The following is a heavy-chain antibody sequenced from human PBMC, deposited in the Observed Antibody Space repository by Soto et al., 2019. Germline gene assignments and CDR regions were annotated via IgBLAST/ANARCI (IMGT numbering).Heavy chain of an antibody. Sequence: QITLNESGPTLVKPTQTLTLTCTFSGFSLSTRGVGVGWIRQPPGKALEWLALLYWDDDERYSPSLMSRLTITKDTSKNQLFLTMTNVDPVDTATYYCAHRPRGFTYFFDYWGQGTLVTVAS. CDR3: AHRPRGFTYFFDY. J-gene: IGHJ4*02. CDR2: LYWDDDE. V-gene: IGHV2-5*02. D-gene: IGHD3-16*01. CDR1: GFSLSTRGVG.